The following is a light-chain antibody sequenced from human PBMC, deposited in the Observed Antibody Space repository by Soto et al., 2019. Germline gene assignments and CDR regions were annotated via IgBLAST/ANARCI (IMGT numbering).Light chain of an antibody. CDR1: QSISSW. J-gene: IGKJ2*01. CDR3: QQYNSNSYT. V-gene: IGKV1-5*01. Sequence: DIQMTQSPSTLSASVGDRVTITCRASQSISSWLAWYQQKPGKAPKLLIYDHSSLGSGVPSRFSGGGSGTEFPLTISSLQPDDFATYCCQQYNSNSYTFGQGTKLEIK. CDR2: DHS.